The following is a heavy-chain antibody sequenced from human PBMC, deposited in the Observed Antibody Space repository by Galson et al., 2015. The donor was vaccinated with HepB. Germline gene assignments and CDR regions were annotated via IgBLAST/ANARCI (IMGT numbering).Heavy chain of an antibody. V-gene: IGHV3-30-3*01. D-gene: IGHD2-15*01. J-gene: IGHJ6*02. CDR1: GFTFSSYA. CDR2: ISYDGSNK. CDR3: ARSDIVVVVAATPGDYYGMDV. Sequence: SLRLSCAASGFTFSSYAMHWVRQAPGKGLEWVAVISYDGSNKYYADSVKGRFTISRDNSKNTLYLQMNSLRAEDTAVYYCARSDIVVVVAATPGDYYGMDVWGQGTTVTVSS.